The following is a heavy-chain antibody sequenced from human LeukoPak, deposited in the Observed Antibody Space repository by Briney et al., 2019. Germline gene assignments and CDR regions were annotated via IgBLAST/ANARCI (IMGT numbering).Heavy chain of an antibody. CDR1: GYTFSSYG. CDR3: ARDKGSGSLLPFDY. J-gene: IGHJ4*02. V-gene: IGHV1-18*01. CDR2: ISAYNGNT. Sequence: ASVKVSCKASGYTFSSYGISWVRQAPGQGLEWMGWISAYNGNTNYAQKLQGRVTMTTDTSTSTAYMELRSLRSDDTAVYYCARDKGSGSLLPFDYWGQGTLVTVSS. D-gene: IGHD1-26*01.